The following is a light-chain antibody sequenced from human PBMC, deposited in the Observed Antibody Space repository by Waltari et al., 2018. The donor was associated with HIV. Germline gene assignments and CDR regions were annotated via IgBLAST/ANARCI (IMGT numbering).Light chain of an antibody. J-gene: IGKJ2*01. V-gene: IGKV4-1*01. CDR1: QNILYSSNNKNY. Sequence: DIVMTQSTDSLAVYLSERATSNCKSSQNILYSSNNKNYLAWYQQKPGQPPKLLIYWASTREFGVPDRFSGSGSGTDFTLTVSSLQAEDVAVYYCQQYYTTPHTFGQGTNLEIK. CDR3: QQYYTTPHT. CDR2: WAS.